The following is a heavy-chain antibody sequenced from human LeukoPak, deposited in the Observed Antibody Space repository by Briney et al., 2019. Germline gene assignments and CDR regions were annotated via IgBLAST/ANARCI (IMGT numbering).Heavy chain of an antibody. CDR1: GFTVSSNY. CDR3: ARRAGAYSHPYDY. V-gene: IGHV3-53*01. Sequence: GGSLRLSCAASGFTVSSNYMSWVRQAPGKGLEWVSVIYSGGSTYYADSVKGRFTISRDNSKNTLYLQMNSLRADDTAVYYCARRAGAYSHPYDYWGQGTLVTVSS. CDR2: IYSGGST. D-gene: IGHD4/OR15-4a*01. J-gene: IGHJ4*02.